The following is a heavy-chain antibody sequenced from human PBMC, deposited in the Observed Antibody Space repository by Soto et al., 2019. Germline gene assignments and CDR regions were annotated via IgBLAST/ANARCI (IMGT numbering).Heavy chain of an antibody. J-gene: IGHJ4*02. V-gene: IGHV3-9*01. D-gene: IGHD3-22*01. CDR3: AKGTPYYYDSSGYFDY. CDR2: ISWNSGSI. Sequence: VQLVESGGGLVQPGRSLRLSCAASGFTFDDYAMHWVRQAPGKGLEWVSGISWNSGSIGYADSVKGRFTISRDNAKNSLYLQMNSLRAEDTALYYCAKGTPYYYDSSGYFDYWGQGTLVTVSS. CDR1: GFTFDDYA.